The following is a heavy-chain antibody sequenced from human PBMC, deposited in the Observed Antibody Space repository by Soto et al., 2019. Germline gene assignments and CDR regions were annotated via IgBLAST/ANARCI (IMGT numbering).Heavy chain of an antibody. V-gene: IGHV3-9*01. CDR1: GFMFDDYA. CDR2: ISWDSGDI. D-gene: IGHD4-4*01. Sequence: EVPLVESGGGLVQPGRSLRLSCVASGFMFDDYAMHWVRQVPGKGLEWVSGISWDSGDIDYADSVKGRFTISRDNAKNSLYLQMNSLRGEDAAMYYCAKDRGHVYTMDVWGQGTTVTVS. CDR3: AKDRGHVYTMDV. J-gene: IGHJ6*02.